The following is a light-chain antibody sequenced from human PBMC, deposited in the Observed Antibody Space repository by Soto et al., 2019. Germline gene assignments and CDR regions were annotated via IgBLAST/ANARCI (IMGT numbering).Light chain of an antibody. CDR1: QIIKTFY. J-gene: IGKJ3*01. CDR3: QLRSNWFFS. V-gene: IGKV3D-20*02. CDR2: GVY. Sequence: IVLTQSPGTLSLSPGETATLSCRASQIIKTFYFGWYQQKPGQSPRLLIYGVYSRATGTPDRFSGSGSGTDFTLTISRLEPEDFAVYYCQLRSNWFFSFGPGTTVDIK.